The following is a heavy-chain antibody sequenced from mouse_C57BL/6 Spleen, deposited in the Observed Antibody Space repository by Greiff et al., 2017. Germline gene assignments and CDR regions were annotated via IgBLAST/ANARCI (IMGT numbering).Heavy chain of an antibody. Sequence: VKLVESGAELVRPGASVTLSCKASGYTFTDYEMHWVKQTPVHGLEWIGAIDPETGGTAYNQKFKGKAILTADKSSSTAYMELRSLTSEDSAVYYCTRSLITTVVAKYFDVWGTGTTVTVSS. J-gene: IGHJ1*03. D-gene: IGHD1-1*01. V-gene: IGHV1-15*01. CDR2: IDPETGGT. CDR1: GYTFTDYE. CDR3: TRSLITTVVAKYFDV.